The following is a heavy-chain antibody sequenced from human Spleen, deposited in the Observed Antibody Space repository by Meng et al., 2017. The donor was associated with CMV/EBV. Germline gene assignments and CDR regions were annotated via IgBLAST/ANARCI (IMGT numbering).Heavy chain of an antibody. CDR1: GFTFSSYE. Sequence: LSLTCAASGFTFSSYEMNWVRQAPGKGLEWVSYISSSGSTIYYADSVKGRFTISRDNAKNTLYLQMNSLRAEDTAVYYCATYSSGWYSGYWGQGTLVTVSS. V-gene: IGHV3-48*03. D-gene: IGHD6-19*01. CDR2: ISSSGSTI. CDR3: ATYSSGWYSGY. J-gene: IGHJ4*02.